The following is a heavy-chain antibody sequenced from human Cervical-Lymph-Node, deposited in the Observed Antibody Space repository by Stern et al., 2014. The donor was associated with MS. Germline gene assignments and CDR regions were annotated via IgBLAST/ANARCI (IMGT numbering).Heavy chain of an antibody. CDR2: INPNSGTT. J-gene: IGHJ5*02. CDR1: GYSFTTHY. CDR3: TRVQRERRALDHFDP. D-gene: IGHD1-1*01. Sequence: QVQLGQSGAEVKKPGASFNVSCEASGYSFTTHYMHWIRQAPGEGLEWVGMINPNSGTTTYARQFQGRFIITRDTSTSTIYLELTGLRSADTAVYFCTRVQRERRALDHFDPWGQGTLVTVSS. V-gene: IGHV1-46*03.